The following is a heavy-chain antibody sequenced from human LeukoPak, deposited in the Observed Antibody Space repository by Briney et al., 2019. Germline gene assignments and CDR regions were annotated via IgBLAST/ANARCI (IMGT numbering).Heavy chain of an antibody. CDR2: IYSGGST. V-gene: IGHV3-66*01. CDR1: GFTVSSNY. D-gene: IGHD6-13*01. CDR3: ARGRTSSWYLE. J-gene: IGHJ4*02. Sequence: GGSLRLSCAASGFTVSSNYMSWVRQAPGKGLEWVSVIYSGGSTYYADSVKGRFTISRDNSKDTLYLQMNSLRAEDTAVYYCARGRTSSWYLEWGQGTLVTVSS.